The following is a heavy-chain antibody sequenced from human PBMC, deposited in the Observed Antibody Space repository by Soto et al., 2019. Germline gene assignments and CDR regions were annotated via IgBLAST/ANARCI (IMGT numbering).Heavy chain of an antibody. CDR3: ARDYYYDSSGNYYFDY. Sequence: ASVKGSCKASGYTFTGYYMHWVRQAPGQGLEWMGWINPNSGGTNYAQKFQGRVTMTRDTSISTAYMELSRLRSDDTAVYYCARDYYYDSSGNYYFDYWGQGTLVTVSS. V-gene: IGHV1-2*02. J-gene: IGHJ4*02. CDR1: GYTFTGYY. CDR2: INPNSGGT. D-gene: IGHD3-22*01.